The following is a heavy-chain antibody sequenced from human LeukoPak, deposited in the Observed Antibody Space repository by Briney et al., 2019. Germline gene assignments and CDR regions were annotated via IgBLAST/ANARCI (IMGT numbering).Heavy chain of an antibody. CDR1: GCTFSSYS. V-gene: IGHV3-21*04. J-gene: IGHJ4*02. D-gene: IGHD4-11*01. Sequence: GGSLRLSCAASGCTFSSYSMNWVRQAPGKGLEWVSSISSSSSYIYYADSVKGRFTISRDNAKNSLYMQMKSLRAEDTAVYYCARDRDDYPYYWDQGTLVTVSS. CDR3: ARDRDDYPYY. CDR2: ISSSSSYI.